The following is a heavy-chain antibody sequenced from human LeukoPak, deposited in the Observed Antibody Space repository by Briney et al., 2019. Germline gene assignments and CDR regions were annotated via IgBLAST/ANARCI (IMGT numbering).Heavy chain of an antibody. CDR3: ARSGRGTYYYFDL. D-gene: IGHD5-12*01. J-gene: IGHJ4*02. V-gene: IGHV1-18*01. CDR1: SYTFTRYG. CDR2: ISGYNGNT. Sequence: ASVKVSCKASSYTFTRYGISCVRQAPGQGLEWMGWISGYNGNTNYAQKFLGRVSMTADTSTSTAYMEPRSLTSDDTAVYYCARSGRGTYYYFDLWGLGTLVTVSS.